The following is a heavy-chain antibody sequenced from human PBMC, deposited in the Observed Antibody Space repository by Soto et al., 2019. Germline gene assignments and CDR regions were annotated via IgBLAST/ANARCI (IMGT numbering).Heavy chain of an antibody. CDR2: IYPGDSDT. D-gene: IGHD3-3*01. CDR1: GYSFTSYW. V-gene: IGHV5-51*01. Sequence: GESLKISCKGSGYSFTSYWIGWVRQMPGKGLEWMGIIYPGDSDTRYSPSFQGQVTISADKSISTAYLQWSSLKASDTAMYYCARHGGRWTIFGVDIPFDYGMDVWGQGTTVTVSS. CDR3: ARHGGRWTIFGVDIPFDYGMDV. J-gene: IGHJ6*02.